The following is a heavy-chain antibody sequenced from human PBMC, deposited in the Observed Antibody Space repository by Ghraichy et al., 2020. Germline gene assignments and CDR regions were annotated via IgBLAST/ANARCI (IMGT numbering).Heavy chain of an antibody. CDR3: ARAVVPAAGGFDY. Sequence: SQTLSLTCAVYGGSFSGYYWSWIRQPPGKGLEWIGEINHSGSTNYNPSLKSRVTISVDTSKNQFSLKLSSVTAADTAVYYCARAVVPAAGGFDYWGQGTLVTVSS. CDR2: INHSGST. D-gene: IGHD2-2*01. J-gene: IGHJ4*02. V-gene: IGHV4-34*01. CDR1: GGSFSGYY.